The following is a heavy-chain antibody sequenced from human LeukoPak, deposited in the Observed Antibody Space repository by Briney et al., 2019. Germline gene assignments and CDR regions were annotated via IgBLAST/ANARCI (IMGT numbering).Heavy chain of an antibody. CDR1: GGSISNYY. J-gene: IGHJ4*02. D-gene: IGHD1-1*01. CDR3: ARGGTRDNWVYYIDY. CDR2: IYYSGHT. Sequence: PSETLSLTCAVSGGSISNYYWSWLRQSPEKGLEWIGYIYYSGHTNYNPSLKSRVTMSVDTSKNQFSLKLTSVTAADTAVYYCARGGTRDNWVYYIDYWGQGTLVTVSS. V-gene: IGHV4-59*01.